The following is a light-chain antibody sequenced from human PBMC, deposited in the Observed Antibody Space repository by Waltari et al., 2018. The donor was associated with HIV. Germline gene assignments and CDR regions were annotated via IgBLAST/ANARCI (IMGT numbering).Light chain of an antibody. J-gene: IGLJ3*02. CDR3: AAWDDSLNGWV. Sequence: QSVLPQPPSTSGTPGQRVTISCSGRSPNLGSNYIYRYRQVPGTTPKLLMYTNNRRPSGVPDRFSGSRSGTSASLAISGLRSGDEADYYCAAWDDSLNGWVFGGGTKLTVL. CDR2: TNN. V-gene: IGLV1-47*01. CDR1: SPNLGSNY.